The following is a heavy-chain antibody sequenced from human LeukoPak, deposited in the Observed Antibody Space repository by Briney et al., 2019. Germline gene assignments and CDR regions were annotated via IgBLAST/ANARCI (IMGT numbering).Heavy chain of an antibody. J-gene: IGHJ4*02. Sequence: GASVKVSCKASGGTFSSYAISWVRQAPGQGLEWMGGIIPIFGTANYAQKFQGRVTITADETTSTAYMELRSLRSDDTAVYYCARSPGIGITIFGVVAYWGQGTLVTVSS. CDR1: GGTFSSYA. V-gene: IGHV1-69*13. CDR3: ARSPGIGITIFGVVAY. CDR2: IIPIFGTA. D-gene: IGHD3-3*01.